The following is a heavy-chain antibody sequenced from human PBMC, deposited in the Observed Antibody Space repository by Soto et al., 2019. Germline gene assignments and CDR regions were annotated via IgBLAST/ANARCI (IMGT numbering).Heavy chain of an antibody. V-gene: IGHV1-8*01. CDR1: GYTFTSYD. Sequence: QVQLVQSGAEVKKPGASVKVSCKASGYTFTSYDINWVRQATGQGLEWMGWMNPNSNNTGYAQKSQGRLTMTRNTSIRTAYMELSSLRPGDTAVYYGASERGGWYFDYWGQGTLVTVYS. CDR3: ASERGGWYFDY. CDR2: MNPNSNNT. J-gene: IGHJ4*02. D-gene: IGHD2-15*01.